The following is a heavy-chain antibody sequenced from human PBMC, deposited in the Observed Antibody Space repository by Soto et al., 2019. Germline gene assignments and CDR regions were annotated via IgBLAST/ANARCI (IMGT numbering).Heavy chain of an antibody. CDR1: GYTFTSYG. Sequence: ASVKVSCKASGYTFTSYGISWVRQAPGQGLEWMGWISAYNGSTNYAQKLQGRVTMTTDTSTSTAYMELRSLRSDDTAVYYCARGDSSGYYYRWFDPWGQGTLVTVSS. V-gene: IGHV1-18*01. CDR3: ARGDSSGYYYRWFDP. D-gene: IGHD3-22*01. CDR2: ISAYNGST. J-gene: IGHJ5*02.